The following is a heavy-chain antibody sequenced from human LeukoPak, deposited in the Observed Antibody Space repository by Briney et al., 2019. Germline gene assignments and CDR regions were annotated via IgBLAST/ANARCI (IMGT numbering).Heavy chain of an antibody. Sequence: GASVKVSCKASEYSFTSYAMNWVRQAPGQGLEWMGWINTSTGNPTYAQGFTGRLVFSLDTSVSTAYLQISSLKAEDTAVYYCARSADYFYYGMDVWGQGTTVTVSS. V-gene: IGHV7-4-1*02. J-gene: IGHJ6*02. CDR3: ARSADYFYYGMDV. CDR1: EYSFTSYA. CDR2: INTSTGNP.